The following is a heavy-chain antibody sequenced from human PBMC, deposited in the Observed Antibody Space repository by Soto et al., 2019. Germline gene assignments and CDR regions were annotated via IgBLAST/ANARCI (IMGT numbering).Heavy chain of an antibody. V-gene: IGHV3-23*01. D-gene: IGHD1-20*01. CDR1: GFTFSIYA. Sequence: EAQLLESGGGLVQPGGSLRLSCAASGFTFSIYAMSWVRQAPGKGLEWVSSIGAGDTYYADSVKGRFTVSRDNSKSTVFLQMNSLRPEDTAVYYCAKDRMDHNSVWDPFDIWGQGTMVTVSS. CDR3: AKDRMDHNSVWDPFDI. CDR2: IGAGDT. J-gene: IGHJ3*02.